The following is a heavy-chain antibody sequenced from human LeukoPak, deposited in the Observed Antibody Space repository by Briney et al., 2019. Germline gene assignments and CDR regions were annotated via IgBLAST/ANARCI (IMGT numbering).Heavy chain of an antibody. CDR1: GGTFSSYA. J-gene: IGHJ6*03. Sequence: SVKVSCKASGGTFSSYAISWVRQAPGQGLEWMGGIIPIFGTANYAQKFQGRVTITADESTSTAYMELRSLRSDDTAVYYCARVITGTSYYYYYYMDVWGKGTTVTVSS. CDR2: IIPIFGTA. D-gene: IGHD1-7*01. V-gene: IGHV1-69*13. CDR3: ARVITGTSYYYYYYMDV.